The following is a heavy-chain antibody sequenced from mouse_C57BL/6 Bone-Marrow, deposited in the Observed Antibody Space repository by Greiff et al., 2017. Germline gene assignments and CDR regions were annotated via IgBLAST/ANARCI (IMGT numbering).Heavy chain of an antibody. CDR3: ALSTTVVYDDARDY. V-gene: IGHV14-4*01. Sequence: VQLQQSGAELVRPGASVKLSCTASGFNIKDDYMHWVKQRPEQGLEWIGWIDPENGDTEYASKFQGKATITADTSSNTAYLQLSSLPSEDTAVYYCALSTTVVYDDARDYGGQGTSVTVSS. D-gene: IGHD1-1*01. J-gene: IGHJ4*01. CDR1: GFNIKDDY. CDR2: IDPENGDT.